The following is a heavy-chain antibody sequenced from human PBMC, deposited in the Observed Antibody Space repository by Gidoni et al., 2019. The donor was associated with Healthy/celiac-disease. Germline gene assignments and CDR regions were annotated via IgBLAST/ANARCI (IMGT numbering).Heavy chain of an antibody. V-gene: IGHV3-33*01. J-gene: IGHJ6*02. Sequence: QVQLVESGGGVVQPGRSLRLSCAASGFTFSSYGMHWVRQAPGKGLEWVAVIWYDGSNKYYADSVKGRFTISRDNSKNTLYLQMNSLRAEDTAVYYCAREGVGGITGTPYGMDVWGQGTTVTVS. CDR2: IWYDGSNK. CDR3: AREGVGGITGTPYGMDV. CDR1: GFTFSSYG. D-gene: IGHD1-20*01.